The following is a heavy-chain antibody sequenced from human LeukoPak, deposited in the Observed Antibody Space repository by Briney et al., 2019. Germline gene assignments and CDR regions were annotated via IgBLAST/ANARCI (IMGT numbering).Heavy chain of an antibody. V-gene: IGHV3-66*01. D-gene: IGHD6-13*01. Sequence: GGSLRLSCAASGFTVSSNYMSWVRQAPGKGLEWVSVIYSGGSTYYADSVKGRFTISRDNSKNTLYLQMNSLRAEGTAVYYCAKDLLAIAEKWGQGTLVTVSS. CDR1: GFTVSSNY. J-gene: IGHJ4*02. CDR3: AKDLLAIAEK. CDR2: IYSGGST.